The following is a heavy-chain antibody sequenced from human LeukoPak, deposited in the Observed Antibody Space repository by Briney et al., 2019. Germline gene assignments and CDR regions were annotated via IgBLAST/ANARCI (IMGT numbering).Heavy chain of an antibody. V-gene: IGHV4-34*01. CDR1: GGSFSGYY. CDR2: INHSGST. CDR3: ARWPLAVAANYYFDY. Sequence: SETQSLTCAVYGGSFSGYYWSWIRQPPGKGLEWIGEINHSGSTNYNPSLKSRVTIPVDTSKNQFSLKLSSVTAADTAVYYCARWPLAVAANYYFDYWGQGILVTVSS. D-gene: IGHD6-19*01. J-gene: IGHJ4*02.